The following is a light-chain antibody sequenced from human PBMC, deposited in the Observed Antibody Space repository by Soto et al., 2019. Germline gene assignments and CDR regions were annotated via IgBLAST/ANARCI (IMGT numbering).Light chain of an antibody. Sequence: DIQMTQSPSSLSASVGDRDTITCRASQSISSYLNWYQQKPGKAPKLLIYAASSLQSGVPSRFSGSGSGTDFTLTISSLQPEDFATYYCQQSYSTPYTFGQGTKLKIK. CDR3: QQSYSTPYT. V-gene: IGKV1-39*01. CDR2: AAS. CDR1: QSISSY. J-gene: IGKJ2*01.